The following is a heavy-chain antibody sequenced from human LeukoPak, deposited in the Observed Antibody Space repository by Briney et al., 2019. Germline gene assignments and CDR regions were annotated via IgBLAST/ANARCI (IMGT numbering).Heavy chain of an antibody. Sequence: ASVKVSCKTSGYTSDFMKYGVAWVRQAPGQGLEWMGWINPDSGHANYAQKFQGRVTMTTHTSTSTAYMELRSLRSEDTAVYYCAKELWSGNYNVWGQGTLVTVSS. CDR1: GYTSDFMKYG. CDR3: AKELWSGNYNV. V-gene: IGHV1-18*01. CDR2: INPDSGHA. D-gene: IGHD3-3*01. J-gene: IGHJ4*02.